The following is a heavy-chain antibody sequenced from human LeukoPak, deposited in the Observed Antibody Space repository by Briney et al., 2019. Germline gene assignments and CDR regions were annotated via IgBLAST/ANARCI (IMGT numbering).Heavy chain of an antibody. Sequence: SETLSLTCTVSGGSISSHYWSWIRQPPGKGLEWIGYIYYSGSTNYNPSLKSRVTISVDTSKNQFSLKLSSVTAADTAAYYCASYIHSSSWYLQVRAYFDYWGQGTLVTVSS. J-gene: IGHJ4*02. V-gene: IGHV4-59*11. CDR3: ASYIHSSSWYLQVRAYFDY. CDR1: GGSISSHY. D-gene: IGHD6-13*01. CDR2: IYYSGST.